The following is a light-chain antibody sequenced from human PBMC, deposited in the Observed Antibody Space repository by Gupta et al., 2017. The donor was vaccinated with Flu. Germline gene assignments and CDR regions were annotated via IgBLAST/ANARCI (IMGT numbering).Light chain of an antibody. V-gene: IGLV1-44*01. CDR1: SSNIGSHT. CDR2: SNN. Sequence: HSVLSQPPSASGTPGQRVTISCSGSSSNIGSHTVNWYQQLPGTAPNLLIHSNNQRPSGVPDRFSGSKSGTSASLAITGLQSEDETDYYCASWDDSLNGWVFGGGTKLTVL. J-gene: IGLJ3*02. CDR3: ASWDDSLNGWV.